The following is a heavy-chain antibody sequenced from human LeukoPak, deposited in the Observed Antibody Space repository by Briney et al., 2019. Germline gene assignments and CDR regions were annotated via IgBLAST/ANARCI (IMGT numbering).Heavy chain of an antibody. CDR2: IWYDGSNK. D-gene: IGHD4-17*01. CDR3: ARDGGYGVNGMDV. V-gene: IGHV3-33*08. CDR1: GFTFSSYS. J-gene: IGHJ6*02. Sequence: PGGSLRLSCAASGFTFSSYSMNWVRQAPGKGLEWVAVIWYDGSNKHYADSVKGRFTISRDNSKNTLYLQMNSLRAEDTAVYYCARDGGYGVNGMDVWGQGTTVTVSS.